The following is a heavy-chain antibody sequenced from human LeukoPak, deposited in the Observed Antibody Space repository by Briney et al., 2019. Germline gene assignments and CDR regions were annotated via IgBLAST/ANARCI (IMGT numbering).Heavy chain of an antibody. Sequence: KASETLSLTCTVSGGSINIYYWSWIRQPPGKGLEWIGYIYYSGSTNYNPSLKSRVTISVDTSKKQFSRKLSSVTAADTAVYYCARFPMSGAAAGTVGFGYWGQGTLVTVSS. CDR2: IYYSGST. J-gene: IGHJ4*02. CDR1: GGSINIYY. CDR3: ARFPMSGAAAGTVGFGY. D-gene: IGHD6-13*01. V-gene: IGHV4-59*01.